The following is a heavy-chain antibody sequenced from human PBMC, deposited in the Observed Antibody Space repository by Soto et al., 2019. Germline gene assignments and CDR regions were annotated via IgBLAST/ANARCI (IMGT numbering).Heavy chain of an antibody. Sequence: QVQLVQSGAEVKKPGASVKVSCKASGYSFTRYGISWVRQAPGQGLEWMGWISGYNANTNYPENLQGRVTMTTDTSTSTADMEVRNLISDDTAVYYCAGKGDVPYYYYGLDVWGQGTRVTVSS. CDR1: GYSFTRYG. CDR2: ISGYNANT. J-gene: IGHJ6*02. CDR3: AGKGDVPYYYYGLDV. D-gene: IGHD3-16*01. V-gene: IGHV1-18*01.